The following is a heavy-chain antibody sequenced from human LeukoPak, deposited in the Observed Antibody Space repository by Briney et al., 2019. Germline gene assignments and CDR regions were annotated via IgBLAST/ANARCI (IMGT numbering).Heavy chain of an antibody. CDR3: ARGAPRGGGSGSLGY. Sequence: SVKVSCXASGGTFGSYAISWVRQAPGQGLEWMGGIIPIFGTANYAQKFQGRVTITADESTSTAYMELSSLRSEDTAVYYCARGAPRGGGSGSLGYWGQGTLVTVSS. J-gene: IGHJ4*02. CDR1: GGTFGSYA. CDR2: IIPIFGTA. V-gene: IGHV1-69*13. D-gene: IGHD3-10*01.